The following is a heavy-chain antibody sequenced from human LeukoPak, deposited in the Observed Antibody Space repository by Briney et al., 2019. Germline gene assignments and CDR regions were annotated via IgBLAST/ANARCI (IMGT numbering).Heavy chain of an antibody. Sequence: PGRSLRLSCAASGFTFSSYGMHWVRQAPGKGLEWVAVISYDGSNKYYADSVKGRFTISRDNSKNTLYLQMNSLRAEDMAVYYCANYVEESLDYYDSSGYCALAFDIWGQGTMVTVSS. CDR2: ISYDGSNK. CDR1: GFTFSSYG. V-gene: IGHV3-30*18. D-gene: IGHD3-22*01. CDR3: ANYVEESLDYYDSSGYCALAFDI. J-gene: IGHJ3*02.